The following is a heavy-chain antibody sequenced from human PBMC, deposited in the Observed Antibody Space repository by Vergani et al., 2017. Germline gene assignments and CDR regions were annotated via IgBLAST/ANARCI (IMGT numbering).Heavy chain of an antibody. CDR2: IYYSGST. D-gene: IGHD6-13*01. J-gene: IGHJ6*03. V-gene: IGHV4-59*01. CDR1: GGSISSYY. Sequence: QVQLQESGPGLVKPSETLSLTCTVSGGSISSYYWSWIRQPPGKGLEWIGYIYYSGSTNYNPAPKSRVTISVDTSKNQFSLKLSSVTAADSAVYYCARAVVLEVEMWKYSSSGRGDVREVEYYYYYMDVWGKGATVTVSS. CDR3: ARAVVLEVEMWKYSSSGRGDVREVEYYYYYMDV.